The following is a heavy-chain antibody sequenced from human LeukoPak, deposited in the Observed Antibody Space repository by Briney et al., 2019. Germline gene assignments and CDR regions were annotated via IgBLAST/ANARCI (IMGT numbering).Heavy chain of an antibody. Sequence: PGGSLRLSCAAPGFTLSNYRRTSVPQAPGKVVGWVQPISSNSNYRTDADSVKGRFTISRDNAKNSLYLQMNSLRAEDTAVYYCARDLGYYDILTGYYPPGYWGQGTLVTVSS. CDR3: ARDLGYYDILTGYYPPGY. CDR2: ISSNSNYR. D-gene: IGHD3-9*01. J-gene: IGHJ4*02. V-gene: IGHV3-21*01. CDR1: GFTLSNYR.